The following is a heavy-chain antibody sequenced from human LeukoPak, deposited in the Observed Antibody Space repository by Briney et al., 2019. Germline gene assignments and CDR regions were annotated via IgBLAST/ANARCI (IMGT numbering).Heavy chain of an antibody. CDR3: ARVGSSSWPVDY. V-gene: IGHV4-39*07. D-gene: IGHD6-13*01. J-gene: IGHJ4*02. Sequence: SSETLSLTCTVSGGSISSSSYYWGWIRQPPGKGLEWIGSIYYSGSTYYNPSLKSRVTMSVDTSKNQFSLKLSSVTAADTAVYYCARVGSSSWPVDYWGQGTLVTVSS. CDR1: GGSISSSSYY. CDR2: IYYSGST.